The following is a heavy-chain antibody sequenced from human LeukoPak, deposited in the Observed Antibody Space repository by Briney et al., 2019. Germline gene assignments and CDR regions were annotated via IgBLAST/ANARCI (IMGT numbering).Heavy chain of an antibody. J-gene: IGHJ5*02. CDR1: GFTFDDYA. CDR2: ISWNSGSM. CDR3: ARDSGSVGPNWFDP. V-gene: IGHV3-9*01. D-gene: IGHD1-26*01. Sequence: PGGSLRLSCAASGFTFDDYAMHWVRQAPGKGLEWVSVISWNSGSMAYADSVKGRFTISRDNAKNSLYLQMNSLREDDTAFYYCARDSGSVGPNWFDPWGQGTLVTVSS.